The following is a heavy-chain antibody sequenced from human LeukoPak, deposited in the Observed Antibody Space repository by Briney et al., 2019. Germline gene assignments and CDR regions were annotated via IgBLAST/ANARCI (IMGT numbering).Heavy chain of an antibody. CDR1: GFTFSDYY. CDR3: TRVRGSYSVDY. V-gene: IGHV3-11*04. CDR2: ISNTGSTT. Sequence: PGGSLRLSCAASGFTFSDYYMSWIRQAPGKGLEWVSYISNTGSTTHYADSVKGRFTISRDNAKNSLHLQMNSQRAEDTAVYYCTRVRGSYSVDYWGQGTLVTVSS. D-gene: IGHD1-26*01. J-gene: IGHJ4*02.